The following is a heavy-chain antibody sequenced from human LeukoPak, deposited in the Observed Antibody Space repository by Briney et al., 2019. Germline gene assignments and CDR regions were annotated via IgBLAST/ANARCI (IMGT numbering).Heavy chain of an antibody. CDR1: GGSISSYY. V-gene: IGHV4-59*08. D-gene: IGHD1-26*01. CDR3: ARLRRGSYNVDY. Sequence: PSQTLSLTCTVSGGSISSYYWSWIRQPPGKGLEWIGYIYYSGSTNYNPSLKSRVTISVDTSKNQFSLKLSSVTAADTAVYYCARLRRGSYNVDYWGQGTLVTVSS. CDR2: IYYSGST. J-gene: IGHJ4*02.